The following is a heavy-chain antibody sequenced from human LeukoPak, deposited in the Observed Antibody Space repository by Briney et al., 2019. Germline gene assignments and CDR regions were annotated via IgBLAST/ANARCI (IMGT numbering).Heavy chain of an antibody. V-gene: IGHV3-53*01. D-gene: IGHD1-26*01. CDR3: ARDPSYSGSYDYMDV. Sequence: GGSLRLSCAASGFPVSIRHMSWVRQAPGKGLERVSIIYADGRKYYADSVKGRFTISRDNSKNTLSLQMNSLRAEDTAVYYCARDPSYSGSYDYMDVWGKGTTVTVSS. CDR2: IYADGRK. J-gene: IGHJ6*03. CDR1: GFPVSIRH.